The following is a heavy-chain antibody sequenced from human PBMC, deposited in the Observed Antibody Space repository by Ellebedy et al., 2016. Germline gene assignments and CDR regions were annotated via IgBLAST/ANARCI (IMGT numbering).Heavy chain of an antibody. CDR2: FDRDKDET. Sequence: ASVKVSCXVSVFSLSHLSIHWVRQSPGKGLEYMGGFDRDKDETIYSQTFRGRVTMTEDAASDTSYMELSSLTSEDTAVYYCATFLMVLDYWGPGTLVAVSS. V-gene: IGHV1-24*01. D-gene: IGHD2-8*01. CDR3: ATFLMVLDY. J-gene: IGHJ4*02. CDR1: VFSLSHLS.